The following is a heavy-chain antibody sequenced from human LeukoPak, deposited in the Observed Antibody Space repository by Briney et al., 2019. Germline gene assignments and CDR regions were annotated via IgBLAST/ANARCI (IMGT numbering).Heavy chain of an antibody. CDR1: GFTFSSYS. J-gene: IGHJ4*02. CDR2: IRSTANGYAT. V-gene: IGHV3-73*01. D-gene: IGHD4-17*01. Sequence: GGSLRLSCAASGFTFSSYSMSWVRQASGKGLEWVGRIRSTANGYATAYAASVKGRLTISRDDSKNTAYLQMDSLKTEDTAVYYCARVSNYDGDYDFDYWGQGTLVTVSS. CDR3: ARVSNYDGDYDFDY.